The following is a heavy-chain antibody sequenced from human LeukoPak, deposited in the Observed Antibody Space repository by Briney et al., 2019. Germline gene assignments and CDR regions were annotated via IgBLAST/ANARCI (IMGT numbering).Heavy chain of an antibody. CDR3: ARDRYCSSTSCYAYHFDY. CDR2: IRAYNGNT. V-gene: IGHV1-18*01. J-gene: IGHJ4*02. CDR1: GYTFTSYG. Sequence: GASVKVSCKASGYTFTSYGISWVRQAPGQGLEWMGWIRAYNGNTNYAQKLQGRVTMTTDTSTSTAYMELRSLRSDDTAVYYCARDRYCSSTSCYAYHFDYWGQGTLVTVSS. D-gene: IGHD2-2*01.